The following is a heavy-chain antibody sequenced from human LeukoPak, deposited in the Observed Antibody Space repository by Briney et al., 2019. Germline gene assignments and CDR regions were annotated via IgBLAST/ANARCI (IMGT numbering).Heavy chain of an antibody. J-gene: IGHJ4*02. CDR3: ARTGLGSSSWSSFDY. Sequence: PSETLSLTCTVSGGSISSYYWSWIRQPAGKGLEWIGRIYTSERTNYNPSLKSRVTMSVDTSKNQFSLKLSSVTAADTAVYYCARTGLGSSSWSSFDYWGQGTLVTVSS. V-gene: IGHV4-4*07. CDR2: IYTSERT. CDR1: GGSISSYY. D-gene: IGHD6-13*01.